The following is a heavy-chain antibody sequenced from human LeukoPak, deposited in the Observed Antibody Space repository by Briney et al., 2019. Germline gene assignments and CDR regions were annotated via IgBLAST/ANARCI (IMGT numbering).Heavy chain of an antibody. V-gene: IGHV3-66*01. Sequence: GSLRLSCAASGFTVSTNYMSWVRQAPGKGLEWVSVIYSDGRTSYADSVRGRFTISRDNSKNTLYLQTSSLRAEDTAVYYCARELVAGGGRRGMDVWGQGTTVTVSS. D-gene: IGHD6-19*01. CDR3: ARELVAGGGRRGMDV. CDR2: IYSDGRT. J-gene: IGHJ6*02. CDR1: GFTVSTNY.